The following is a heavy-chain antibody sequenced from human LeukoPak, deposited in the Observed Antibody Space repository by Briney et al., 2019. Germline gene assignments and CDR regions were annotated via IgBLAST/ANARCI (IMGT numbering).Heavy chain of an antibody. V-gene: IGHV3-23*01. J-gene: IGHJ4*02. Sequence: GGSLRLSCAASGFSFSNYAMSWVRQAPGKGLEWVSAISAGGSTYYADSVKGRFTISRDNSRNTLYLQMNSLRAEDTGVYYCAKRGQYYYDSSGYYYQDWGQGTLVIVSS. CDR3: AKRGQYYYDSSGYYYQD. D-gene: IGHD3-22*01. CDR2: ISAGGST. CDR1: GFSFSNYA.